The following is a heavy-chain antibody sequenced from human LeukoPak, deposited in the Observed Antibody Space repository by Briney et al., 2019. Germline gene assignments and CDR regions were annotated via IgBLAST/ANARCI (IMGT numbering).Heavy chain of an antibody. D-gene: IGHD1-26*01. CDR1: GFTFSSYG. J-gene: IGHJ3*02. V-gene: IGHV3-30*18. Sequence: PGGSLRLSCAAYGFTFSSYGMHWVRQAPGKGLEWVAVISYDGSNKYYADSVKGRFTISRDNSKNTLYLQMNSLRAEDTAVYYCAKDQALGSYGEDAFDIWGQGTMVTVSS. CDR2: ISYDGSNK. CDR3: AKDQALGSYGEDAFDI.